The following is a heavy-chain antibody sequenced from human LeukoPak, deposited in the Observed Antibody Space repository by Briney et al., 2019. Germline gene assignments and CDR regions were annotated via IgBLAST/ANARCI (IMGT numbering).Heavy chain of an antibody. CDR2: IYYSGST. CDR1: GGSISSYY. V-gene: IGHV4-59*12. D-gene: IGHD6-13*01. J-gene: IGHJ5*02. Sequence: SETLSLTCTVSGGSISSYYWSWIRQPPGKGLEWIGYIYYSGSTNYNPSLKSRVTISVDTSKNQFSLQLNSVTPEDTAVYYCARESARQQLGRRVGFDPWGQGTLATVSS. CDR3: ARESARQQLGRRVGFDP.